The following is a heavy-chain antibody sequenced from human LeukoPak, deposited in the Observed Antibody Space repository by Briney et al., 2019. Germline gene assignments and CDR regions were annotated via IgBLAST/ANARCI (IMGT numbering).Heavy chain of an antibody. J-gene: IGHJ4*02. V-gene: IGHV4-39*07. Sequence: SETLSLTCTVSDDSITMYYWTWIRQPPGKGLEWIGSIYYSGGTYYNPSLKSRVTISVDTSKNQFSLKLSSVTAADTAVYYCASLYSGSYYSYWGQGTLVTVSS. D-gene: IGHD1-26*01. CDR2: IYYSGGT. CDR1: DDSITMYY. CDR3: ASLYSGSYYSY.